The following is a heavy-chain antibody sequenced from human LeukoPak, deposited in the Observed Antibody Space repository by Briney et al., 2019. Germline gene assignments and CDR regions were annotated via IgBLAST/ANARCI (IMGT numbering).Heavy chain of an antibody. D-gene: IGHD3-10*01. Sequence: VASVKVSCKASGGTFSSYAISWVRQATGQGLEWMGGIIPIFGTANYAQKFQGRVTITADESTSTAYMELSSLRSEDTAVYYCARGLRGSPPFHHWGQGTLVTVSS. J-gene: IGHJ1*01. CDR2: IIPIFGTA. V-gene: IGHV1-69*13. CDR1: GGTFSSYA. CDR3: ARGLRGSPPFHH.